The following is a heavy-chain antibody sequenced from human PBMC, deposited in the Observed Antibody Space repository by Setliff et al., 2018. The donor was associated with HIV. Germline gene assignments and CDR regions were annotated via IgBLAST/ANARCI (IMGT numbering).Heavy chain of an antibody. CDR3: VRHTRDTSLAHYYYYIDV. CDR2: VHNSGGT. D-gene: IGHD5-18*01. J-gene: IGHJ6*03. V-gene: IGHV4-39*01. Sequence: KTSETLSLTCTVSGGSISSSRYYWGWIRQSPGKGLEWVGNVHNSGGTNYNPSLKSRVSISVDTSKNQFSLNVNSVTAPDTAVYYCVRHTRDTSLAHYYYYIDVWGKGTTVTVSS. CDR1: GGSISSSRYY.